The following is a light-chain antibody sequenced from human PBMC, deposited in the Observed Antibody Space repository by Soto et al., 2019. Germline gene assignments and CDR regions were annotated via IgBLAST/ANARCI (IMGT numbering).Light chain of an antibody. V-gene: IGKV3-15*01. CDR1: QSVGSN. Sequence: EIVMTQSPATLSVSPGERATLSCRASQSVGSNLAWYLQKPGQGPMLLIYGASTRATGVPARFSGGGSGTQFTLIISSLQFEDFVIYYCQQYDSWLTFGEGTKVDIK. CDR2: GAS. CDR3: QQYDSWLT. J-gene: IGKJ4*01.